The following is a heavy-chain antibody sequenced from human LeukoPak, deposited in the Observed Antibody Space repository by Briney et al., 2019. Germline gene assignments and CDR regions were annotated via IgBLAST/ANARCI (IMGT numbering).Heavy chain of an antibody. Sequence: SETLSLTCTVSGGSICNSGFYWVWGRQPPGKGLEWGGNVYYSGSTYYNSSLKSRVTMSVDTSKNQFPLKLGSVTAADTPVYYCARSRQWLGYFDYWGQGTLVIVSS. D-gene: IGHD6-19*01. J-gene: IGHJ4*02. CDR2: VYYSGST. CDR1: GGSICNSGFY. CDR3: ARSRQWLGYFDY. V-gene: IGHV4-39*01.